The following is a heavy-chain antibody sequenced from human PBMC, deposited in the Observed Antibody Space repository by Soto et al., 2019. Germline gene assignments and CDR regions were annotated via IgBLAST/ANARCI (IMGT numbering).Heavy chain of an antibody. CDR1: GGTFSSYA. V-gene: IGHV1-69*13. Sequence: SVKVSCKASGGTFSSYAISWVRQAPGQGLELMGGIIPIFGTANYAQKFQGRVTITADESTSTAYMELSSLRSEDTAVYYCVRGTRPDYYDSSEGPFAFDIWGQGTMVTVSS. CDR2: IIPIFGTA. J-gene: IGHJ3*02. D-gene: IGHD3-22*01. CDR3: VRGTRPDYYDSSEGPFAFDI.